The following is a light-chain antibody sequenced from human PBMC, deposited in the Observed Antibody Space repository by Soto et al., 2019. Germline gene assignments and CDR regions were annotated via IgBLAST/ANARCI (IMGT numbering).Light chain of an antibody. Sequence: EIVLTQSPGTLSLSPGERATLSCRASHSVSSSYLAWYQQRPGQAPRLLIYVASNRATGTPDRFSGSGSGTDFTLTISRLEPEDFAVYYCQQYGSSPITFGQGTRLEIK. CDR3: QQYGSSPIT. CDR2: VAS. J-gene: IGKJ5*01. V-gene: IGKV3-20*01. CDR1: HSVSSSY.